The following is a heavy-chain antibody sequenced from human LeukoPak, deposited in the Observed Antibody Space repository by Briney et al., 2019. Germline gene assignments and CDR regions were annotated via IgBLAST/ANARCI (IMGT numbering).Heavy chain of an antibody. CDR1: GGSISSYY. CDR3: ARVWGSYRYTAGAYFDY. CDR2: IYYSGST. Sequence: SETLSLTCTVSGGSISSYYWSWIRQPPGKGLEWIGYIYYSGSTNYNPSLKSRVTISVDTSKNQFSLKLSSVTAADTAVYYCARVWGSYRYTAGAYFDYWGQGTLVTVSS. V-gene: IGHV4-59*01. D-gene: IGHD3-16*02. J-gene: IGHJ4*02.